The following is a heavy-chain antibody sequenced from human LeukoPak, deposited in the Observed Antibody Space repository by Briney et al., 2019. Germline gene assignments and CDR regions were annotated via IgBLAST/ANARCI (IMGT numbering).Heavy chain of an antibody. CDR1: GYTFTSYD. CDR2: MNPNSGNT. CDR3: AKGGSDLTVVVVPASDWFDP. D-gene: IGHD2-15*01. V-gene: IGHV1-8*01. Sequence: ASVKVSCKTSGYTFTSYDINWVRQATGQGLEWMGWMNPNSGNTGYAEKFQGRITMTRDTSIGTAYMELSGLRSEDTAVHYCAKGGSDLTVVVVPASDWFDPWGQGTQVTVSS. J-gene: IGHJ5*02.